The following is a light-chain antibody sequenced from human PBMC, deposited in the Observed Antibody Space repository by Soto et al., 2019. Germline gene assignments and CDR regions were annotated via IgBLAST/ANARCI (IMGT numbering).Light chain of an antibody. V-gene: IGLV1-44*01. Sequence: QSVLTQPPSASETPGQRVTISCYGSSSNMGSNTVHWFQQFPGTAPRLLISTNDQRPSGVPDRFIGSNSGTSASLAISGLQFEDEADYYCAVWDDRLNGHVFGTGTKVTVL. CDR3: AVWDDRLNGHV. J-gene: IGLJ1*01. CDR1: SSNMGSNT. CDR2: TND.